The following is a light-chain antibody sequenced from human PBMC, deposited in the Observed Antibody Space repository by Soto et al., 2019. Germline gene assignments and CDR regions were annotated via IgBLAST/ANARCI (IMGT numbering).Light chain of an antibody. V-gene: IGLV2-14*03. J-gene: IGLJ1*01. CDR2: EVS. CDR3: SSYTSSSTRV. CDR1: SSDVGAYDY. Sequence: QSALTQPASVSGSPGQSITISCTGTSSDVGAYDYVSWYQQHPDKAPKPMIYEVSNRPSGVSNRFSGSKSVNTATLTISGLQADDEADYYCSSYTSSSTRVFGTGTKLTVL.